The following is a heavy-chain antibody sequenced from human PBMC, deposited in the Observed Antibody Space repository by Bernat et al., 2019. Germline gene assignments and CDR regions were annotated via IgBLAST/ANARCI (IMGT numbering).Heavy chain of an antibody. D-gene: IGHD3-22*01. CDR1: GYTFTSYG. Sequence: QVQLVQSGAEVKKPGASVKVSCKASGYTFTSYGISWVRQAPAQGLEWMGWISAYNGNTNYAQKLKGRVTMTTDTSTSTAYMELRSLRSDDTAVYYCARGSYCYDSRGYYLRRAGRAEYFQHWGQGTLVTVSS. CDR3: ARGSYCYDSRGYYLRRAGRAEYFQH. J-gene: IGHJ1*01. CDR2: ISAYNGNT. V-gene: IGHV1-18*01.